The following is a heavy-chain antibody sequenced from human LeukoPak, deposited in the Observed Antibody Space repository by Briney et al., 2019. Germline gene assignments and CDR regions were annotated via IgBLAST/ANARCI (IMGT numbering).Heavy chain of an antibody. V-gene: IGHV1-46*01. J-gene: IGHJ4*02. CDR1: GYTFTSYY. CDR2: INPSGGST. Sequence: ASVKVSCKASGYTFTSYYMHWVRQAPGQGLEWMGIINPSGGSTSYAQKFQGRVTMTRDMSTSTVYMELSRLRSDDTAVYYCAREKDNYDILTGYYTPFGRYFDYWGQGTLVTVSS. D-gene: IGHD3-9*01. CDR3: AREKDNYDILTGYYTPFGRYFDY.